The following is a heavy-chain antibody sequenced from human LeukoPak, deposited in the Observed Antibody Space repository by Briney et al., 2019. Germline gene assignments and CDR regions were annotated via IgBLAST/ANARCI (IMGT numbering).Heavy chain of an antibody. V-gene: IGHV3-15*01. Sequence: GGSLRLSCTASGFTFRDVWMTWVRQAPGKGLEWVDRIQTITDGGTTDYAAFVRGRFTISRDDSKNTLYLQMNSLKTEDTAVYYCTSTLGYWGQGTLVTVSS. CDR3: TSTLGY. CDR1: GFTFRDVW. J-gene: IGHJ4*02. CDR2: IQTITDGGTT. D-gene: IGHD3-16*01.